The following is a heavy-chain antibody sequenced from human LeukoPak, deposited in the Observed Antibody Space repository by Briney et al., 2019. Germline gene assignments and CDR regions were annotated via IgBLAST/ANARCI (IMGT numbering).Heavy chain of an antibody. D-gene: IGHD5-18*01. V-gene: IGHV5-51*01. Sequence: GESLKISCKGPGYSFTSYWIGWVRQMPGKGLEWMGIIYPGDSDTRYSPSFQGQVTISADKSISTAYLQWSSLKASDTAMYYCARHGEGGYSYGLPLYWGQGTLVTVSS. J-gene: IGHJ4*02. CDR1: GYSFTSYW. CDR3: ARHGEGGYSYGLPLY. CDR2: IYPGDSDT.